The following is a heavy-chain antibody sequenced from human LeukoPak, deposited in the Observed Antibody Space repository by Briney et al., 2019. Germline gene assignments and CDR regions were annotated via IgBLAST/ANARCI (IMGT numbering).Heavy chain of an antibody. D-gene: IGHD3-3*01. CDR2: IKSKTDGGTT. CDR1: GFTFSNAW. Sequence: GGSLRRSCAASGFTFSNAWMSWVRQAPGKGLEWVGRIKSKTDGGTTDYAAPVKGRFTISRDDSKNTLYLQMNSLKTEDTAVYYCTSLPYDFWSGYNFDGMDVWGQGTTVTVSS. J-gene: IGHJ6*02. V-gene: IGHV3-15*01. CDR3: TSLPYDFWSGYNFDGMDV.